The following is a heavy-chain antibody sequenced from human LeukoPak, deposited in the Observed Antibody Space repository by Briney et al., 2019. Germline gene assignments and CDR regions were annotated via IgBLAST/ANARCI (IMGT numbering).Heavy chain of an antibody. J-gene: IGHJ4*02. CDR3: ASSQWVVPGSH. D-gene: IGHD6-19*01. V-gene: IGHV4-59*08. Sequence: PSETLSLTCTVSGGSISSYYWSWIRQPPGKGLEWIGYIYYSGSTNYNPSLKSRVTISVDTSKNQFSLKLTSVTAADTAVYYCASSQWVVPGSHWGQGALVIVSS. CDR2: IYYSGST. CDR1: GGSISSYY.